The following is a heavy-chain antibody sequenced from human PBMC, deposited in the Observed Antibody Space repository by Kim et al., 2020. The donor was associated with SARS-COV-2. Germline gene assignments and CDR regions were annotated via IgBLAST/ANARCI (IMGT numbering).Heavy chain of an antibody. D-gene: IGHD3-10*01. CDR2: IYHSGST. Sequence: SETLSLTCAVSGGSISSGGYSWSWIRQPPGKGLEWIGYIYHSGSTYYNPSLKSRVTISVDRSKNQFSLKLSSVTAADTAVYYCARGRHSLMVRGAGWFDPGGQGSLVTVSS. CDR1: GGSISSGGYS. J-gene: IGHJ5*02. CDR3: ARGRHSLMVRGAGWFDP. V-gene: IGHV4-30-2*01.